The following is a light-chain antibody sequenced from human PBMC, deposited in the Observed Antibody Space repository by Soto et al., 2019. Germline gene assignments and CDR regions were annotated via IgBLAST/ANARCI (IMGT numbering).Light chain of an antibody. CDR1: HGVVYADGNTY. J-gene: IGKJ5*01. CDR3: MQGTHWPLT. CDR2: KIS. V-gene: IGKV2-30*01. Sequence: DIVMTQSPLSLPVTLGQRASISCICTHGVVYADGNTYLQWFQQRPGQSPRRLIYKISNRDSGVPDRFSGSGSGTDFTLQISRVEAEDVGVYYCMQGTHWPLTFGQGTRLEI.